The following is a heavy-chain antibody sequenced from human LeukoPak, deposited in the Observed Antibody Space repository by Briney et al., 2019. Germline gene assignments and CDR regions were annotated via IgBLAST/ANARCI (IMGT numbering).Heavy chain of an antibody. D-gene: IGHD3-16*02. CDR3: ARVLADYVWGSYRPAGNYFDY. V-gene: IGHV3-66*01. Sequence: GGSLRLSCAASGFTVSSNYMSWVRQAPGKGLEWVSVIYSGGSTYYADSVEGRFTISRDNSKNTLYLQMNSLRAEDTAVYYCARVLADYVWGSYRPAGNYFDYWGQGTLVTVSS. J-gene: IGHJ4*02. CDR1: GFTVSSNY. CDR2: IYSGGST.